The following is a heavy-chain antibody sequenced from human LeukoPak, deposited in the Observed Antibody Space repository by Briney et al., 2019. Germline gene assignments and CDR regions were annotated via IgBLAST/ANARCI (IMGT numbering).Heavy chain of an antibody. D-gene: IGHD1-26*01. Sequence: SGGSLRLSCTTSGFTFGDYAISWFRQAPGKGLEWLGFIRSNAYGGTTEYAASVKGRFTISRDDSKGIAYPQMNSLKTEDTAMYYCTRGELLDGGGGQGTLVTVSS. CDR1: GFTFGDYA. J-gene: IGHJ4*02. CDR2: IRSNAYGGTT. V-gene: IGHV3-49*03. CDR3: TRGELLDGG.